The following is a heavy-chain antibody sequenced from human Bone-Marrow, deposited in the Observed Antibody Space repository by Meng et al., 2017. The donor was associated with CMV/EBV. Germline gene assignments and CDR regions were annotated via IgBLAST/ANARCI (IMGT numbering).Heavy chain of an antibody. D-gene: IGHD4-23*01. CDR3: AKGRLYGGNSHFDY. J-gene: IGHJ4*02. V-gene: IGHV3-30-3*01. CDR1: GFTFSSYA. CDR2: ISYDGSNK. Sequence: GESLKISCAASGFTFSSYAMHWVRQAPGKGLEWVAVISYDGSNKYYADSVKGRFTISRDNSKNTLYLQMNSLRAEDTAVYYCAKGRLYGGNSHFDYWGQGTLVTVSS.